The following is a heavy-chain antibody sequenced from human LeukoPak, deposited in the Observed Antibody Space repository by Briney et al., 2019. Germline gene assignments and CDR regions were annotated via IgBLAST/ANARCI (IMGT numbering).Heavy chain of an antibody. V-gene: IGHV3-30*04. D-gene: IGHD2-8*01. CDR2: ISYDGSNK. Sequence: GGSLRLSCTASGFIFSDYAMHWVRQAPGKGLEWLAVISYDGSNKYYADSVEGRFTISRDNSKSTLYLQMNSLTAEDTALYHCANEGGVYLPFADWGQGTQVTVSS. CDR1: GFIFSDYA. J-gene: IGHJ4*02. CDR3: ANEGGVYLPFAD.